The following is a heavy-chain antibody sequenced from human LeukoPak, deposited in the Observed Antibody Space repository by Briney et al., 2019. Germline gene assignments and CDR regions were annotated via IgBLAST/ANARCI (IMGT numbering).Heavy chain of an antibody. CDR2: ISRSSSYI. D-gene: IGHD3-22*01. Sequence: PGGSLRLSCAASGFTFSSYAMSWVRQAPGKGLEWVSFISRSSSYIYYADSVKGRFTISRDNAKNSLYLQMNSLRAEDTAVYYCATYSSLNRREFQYWGQGTLLTVSS. V-gene: IGHV3-21*01. CDR1: GFTFSSYA. J-gene: IGHJ1*01. CDR3: ATYSSLNRREFQY.